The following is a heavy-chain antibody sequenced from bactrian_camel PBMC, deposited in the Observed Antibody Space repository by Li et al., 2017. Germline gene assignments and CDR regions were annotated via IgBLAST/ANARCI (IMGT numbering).Heavy chain of an antibody. J-gene: IGHJ6*01. CDR2: IDGDGIT. CDR1: GFTLTRFS. Sequence: QLVESGGDLVQPGGSLRLSCAASGFTLTRFSIYWVRQAPGKGREGVGTIDGDGITTYADSVMGRFTISQDNARDTVYLQMNSLKPEDTAMYYCTKELVAGFLGVFGDWGQGTQVTDS. D-gene: IGHD7*01. V-gene: IGHV3S1*01. CDR3: TKELVAGFLGVFGD.